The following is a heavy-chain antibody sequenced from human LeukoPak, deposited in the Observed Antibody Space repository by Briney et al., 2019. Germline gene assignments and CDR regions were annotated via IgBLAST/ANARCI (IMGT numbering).Heavy chain of an antibody. CDR3: ARGATSIDY. Sequence: GGSLRLSCAASGFTFSSYGMHWVRQAPGQGLEWVAVISYDGSNKYYADSVKGRFTISRDNSKNTLYLQMNSLRAEDTAVYYCARGATSIDYWGQGTLVSVSS. D-gene: IGHD1-26*01. CDR2: ISYDGSNK. J-gene: IGHJ4*02. V-gene: IGHV3-30*03. CDR1: GFTFSSYG.